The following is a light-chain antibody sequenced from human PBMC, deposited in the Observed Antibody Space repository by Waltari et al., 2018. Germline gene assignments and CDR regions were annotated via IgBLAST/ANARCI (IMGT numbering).Light chain of an antibody. CDR2: NVS. CDR1: QSLVHSDGNTY. J-gene: IGKJ4*01. V-gene: IGKV2-30*02. CDR3: MQGTHWPLT. Sequence: DAVMPQSPLSLPVTLGQPASISSKSRQSLVHSDGNTYLAWFQQRPGQSPRRLIYNVSNREAGVPDRFSASGSGTDFTLKSSRVEAEDVGVYYCMQGTHWPLTFGGGTKVEIK.